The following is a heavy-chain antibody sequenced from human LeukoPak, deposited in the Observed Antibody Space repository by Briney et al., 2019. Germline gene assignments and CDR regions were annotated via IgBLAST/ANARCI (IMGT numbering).Heavy chain of an antibody. D-gene: IGHD2-2*02. Sequence: PGGSLRLSCAASGFTFSSHSMNWVRQAPGKGLEWVSSISSSSSYIYYADSVKGRFTISRDNAKNSLYLQMNSLRAEDTAVYYCARDRCSSTSCYNPPGYMDVWGKGTTVTVSS. CDR2: ISSSSSYI. J-gene: IGHJ6*03. CDR1: GFTFSSHS. CDR3: ARDRCSSTSCYNPPGYMDV. V-gene: IGHV3-21*01.